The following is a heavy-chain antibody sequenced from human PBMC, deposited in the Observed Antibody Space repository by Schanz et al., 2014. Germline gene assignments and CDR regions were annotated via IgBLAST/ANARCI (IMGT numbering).Heavy chain of an antibody. CDR1: GFTFRDYQ. CDR3: AREKRRTEVVLDH. V-gene: IGHV3-11*01. Sequence: QVQLVESGGGLVKPGGSLRLSCTASGFTFRDYQMTWIRQAPGKGLEWVSYITSGSAKFYADSVKGRFTISRDNAKNSPYLQTNSLRAEDTAVYYWAREKRRTEVVLDHWGQGTLVTVS. CDR2: ITSGSAK. J-gene: IGHJ4*02.